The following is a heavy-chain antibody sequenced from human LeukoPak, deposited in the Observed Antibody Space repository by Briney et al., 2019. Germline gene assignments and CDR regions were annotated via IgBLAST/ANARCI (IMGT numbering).Heavy chain of an antibody. J-gene: IGHJ4*02. CDR1: GFTFTTYW. CDR3: ARFLSDDYDILTGYLDDDY. CDR2: ISSSSSYI. Sequence: PGGSLRLSCAASGFTFTTYWMHWVRQAPGKGLVWVSSISSSSSYIYYADSVKGRFTISRDNAKNSLYLQMNSLRAEDTAVYYCARFLSDDYDILTGYLDDDYWGQGTLVTVSS. V-gene: IGHV3-21*01. D-gene: IGHD3-9*01.